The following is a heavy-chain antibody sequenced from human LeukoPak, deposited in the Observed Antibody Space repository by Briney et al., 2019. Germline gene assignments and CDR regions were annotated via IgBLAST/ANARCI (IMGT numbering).Heavy chain of an antibody. Sequence: ASVKVSCKTSGYTFTAYYIHWVRQAPGQGLEWMGRINPYSGTTNYAQKFQGRVTMTRDTSISTAYMELSSLISDATAVYFCARGGTAQYYIYFAYWGQGSLVIVSS. CDR3: ARGGTAQYYIYFAY. CDR1: GYTFTAYY. V-gene: IGHV1-2*02. CDR2: INPYSGTT. D-gene: IGHD2/OR15-2a*01. J-gene: IGHJ4*02.